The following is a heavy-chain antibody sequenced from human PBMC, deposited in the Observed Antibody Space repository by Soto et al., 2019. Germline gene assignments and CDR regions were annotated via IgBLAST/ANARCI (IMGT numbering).Heavy chain of an antibody. CDR3: ARGVGSGSYYNQYNWFDP. Sequence: QVQLVQSGAEVEKPGASVKVSCKASGYTFTNYGISWVRQAPGQGLEWMGWISAYNGNTKYAQKLQGRVTMTTDTSTSTAYMELRSLRSDDTAVYYCARGVGSGSYYNQYNWFDPWGQGTLVTVSS. J-gene: IGHJ5*02. CDR2: ISAYNGNT. V-gene: IGHV1-18*01. D-gene: IGHD3-10*01. CDR1: GYTFTNYG.